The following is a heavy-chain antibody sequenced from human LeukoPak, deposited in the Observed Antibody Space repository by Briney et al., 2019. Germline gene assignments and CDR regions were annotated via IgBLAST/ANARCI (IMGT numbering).Heavy chain of an antibody. Sequence: GRPLSLSCAASGFTFSSYGMHWVRQAPGKGLEAGAVIWYDGSNKYYADSVKGRFTISRDNSKNTLYLQMNSLRAEDTAVYYCARGGPVPAAGGYFDYWGQGTLVTVSS. J-gene: IGHJ4*02. CDR2: IWYDGSNK. D-gene: IGHD2-2*01. CDR3: ARGGPVPAAGGYFDY. V-gene: IGHV3-33*01. CDR1: GFTFSSYG.